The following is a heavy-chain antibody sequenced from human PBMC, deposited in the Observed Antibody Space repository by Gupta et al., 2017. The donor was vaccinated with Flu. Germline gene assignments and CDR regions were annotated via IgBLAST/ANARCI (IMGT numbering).Heavy chain of an antibody. CDR3: ASPLVTRDAFDI. D-gene: IGHD3-16*02. Sequence: QVQVVQSGAEVKKPGAAVTVSCKTSGYTFTGAFIPWVRQAPGQGLEWMGRINPTSGDTLYAQKFHGRVTMTRDTSISTAYMELSWLRSDDTAVYYCASPLVTRDAFDIWGQGSMVTVSS. J-gene: IGHJ3*02. CDR2: INPTSGDT. CDR1: GYTFTGAF. V-gene: IGHV1-2*06.